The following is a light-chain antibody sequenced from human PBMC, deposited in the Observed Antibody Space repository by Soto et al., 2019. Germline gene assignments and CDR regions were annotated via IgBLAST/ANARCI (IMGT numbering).Light chain of an antibody. CDR1: QSLSSN. V-gene: IGKV3-15*01. Sequence: EIVMTQSPATLSVSPGERATLSFRAIQSLSSNLAWYQQKPGQAPRLLIYDASTRATGIPARFSGSGSGTEFTLTISSLQSEDFAVYYCQQYNNWPPGTFGPGTKVDIK. CDR2: DAS. J-gene: IGKJ3*01. CDR3: QQYNNWPPGT.